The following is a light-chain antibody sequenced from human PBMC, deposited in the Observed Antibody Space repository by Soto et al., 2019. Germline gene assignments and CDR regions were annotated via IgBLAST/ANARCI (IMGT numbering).Light chain of an antibody. V-gene: IGKV3-11*01. Sequence: EIVLTQSPATLSLSPGERATLSCRASQSVSSYLAWYQQKPGQAPRLLIYDASNRATGIPARFSGSGSGTEFTLTTSSLEPADFAVNYCQQRSNRPPWTFGQGTKVEIK. CDR2: DAS. CDR1: QSVSSY. CDR3: QQRSNRPPWT. J-gene: IGKJ1*01.